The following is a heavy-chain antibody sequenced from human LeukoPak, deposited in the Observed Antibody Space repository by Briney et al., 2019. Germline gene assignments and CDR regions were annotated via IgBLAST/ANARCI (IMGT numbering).Heavy chain of an antibody. CDR3: ASVRYCSSTICYGVLDY. Sequence: PGGSLRLSCAASGFTFSSYSMNWVRRAPGKGLEWVSYISSSSSTIYYADSVKGRFTISRDNAKNSLYLQMNSLRAEDTAVYYCASVRYCSSTICYGVLDYWGQGALVTVSS. CDR2: ISSSSSTI. J-gene: IGHJ4*02. V-gene: IGHV3-48*01. CDR1: GFTFSSYS. D-gene: IGHD2-2*01.